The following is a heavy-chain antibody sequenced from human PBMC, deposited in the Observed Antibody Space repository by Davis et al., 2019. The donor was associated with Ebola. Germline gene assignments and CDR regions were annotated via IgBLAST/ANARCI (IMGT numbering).Heavy chain of an antibody. D-gene: IGHD4-23*01. CDR2: IYYSGST. CDR3: AGLYGGNKDFEDY. J-gene: IGHJ4*02. Sequence: PSETLSLTCTVSGGSISSYYWSWIRQPPGKGLEWIGYIYYSGSTNYNPSLKSRVTISVDTSKNQFSLKLSSVTAADTAVYYCAGLYGGNKDFEDYWGQGTLVTVSS. V-gene: IGHV4-59*01. CDR1: GGSISSYY.